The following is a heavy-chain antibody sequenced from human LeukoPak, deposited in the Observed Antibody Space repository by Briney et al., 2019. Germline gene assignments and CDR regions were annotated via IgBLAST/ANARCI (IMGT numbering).Heavy chain of an antibody. CDR2: MNPNSGNT. V-gene: IGHV1-8*01. J-gene: IGHJ4*02. Sequence: ASVKVSCKASGYTFTSYDINWVRQAAGQGLEWMGWMNPNSGNTGYAQKFQGRVTMTRNTSISTAYMELSSLRSEDTAVYYCAGSDYDNPEFDYWGQGTLVTVSS. CDR1: GYTFTSYD. CDR3: AGSDYDNPEFDY. D-gene: IGHD3-9*01.